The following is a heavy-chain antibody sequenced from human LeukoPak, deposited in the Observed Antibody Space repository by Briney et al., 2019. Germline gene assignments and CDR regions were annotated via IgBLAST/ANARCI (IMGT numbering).Heavy chain of an antibody. CDR2: SSYSGST. V-gene: IGHV4-59*08. D-gene: IGHD3-22*01. Sequence: SETLSLTCTVSGGSISSYYWSWIRQPPGKGLEWIGYSSYSGSTNYNPSLKSPVTISVDTSKKQFSLKLSSVTAADTAIYYCARQGGYDSSGYYPHFFDSWGQGTLVTVSS. J-gene: IGHJ4*02. CDR3: ARQGGYDSSGYYPHFFDS. CDR1: GGSISSYY.